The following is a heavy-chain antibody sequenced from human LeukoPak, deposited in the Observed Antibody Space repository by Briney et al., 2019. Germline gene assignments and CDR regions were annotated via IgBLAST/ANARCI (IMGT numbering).Heavy chain of an antibody. D-gene: IGHD3-10*01. J-gene: IGHJ6*02. Sequence: SETLSLTCAVYGGSFSGYYWSWIRQPPGKGLEWIGEINHSGSTNYNPSLKSRVTISVDTSKNQFSLKLSSVTAADTAVYYCARVLGFGQNYYYGMGVWGQGTTVTVSS. V-gene: IGHV4-34*01. CDR1: GGSFSGYY. CDR2: INHSGST. CDR3: ARVLGFGQNYYYGMGV.